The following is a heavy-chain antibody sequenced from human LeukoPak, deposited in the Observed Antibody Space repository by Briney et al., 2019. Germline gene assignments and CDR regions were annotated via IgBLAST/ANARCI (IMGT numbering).Heavy chain of an antibody. CDR3: AKSAGDYYYYYMDV. J-gene: IGHJ6*03. V-gene: IGHV3-23*01. CDR1: GFAFISYA. D-gene: IGHD3-10*01. CDR2: ISGGGSNT. Sequence: GGSLRLSCAASGFAFISYAMIWVRQAPGKGLELVSSISGGGSNTYYADSVKGRFTISRDQSKNTLYVQMNSLRAEDTAIYYCAKSAGDYYYYYMDVWGKGTTVTVSS.